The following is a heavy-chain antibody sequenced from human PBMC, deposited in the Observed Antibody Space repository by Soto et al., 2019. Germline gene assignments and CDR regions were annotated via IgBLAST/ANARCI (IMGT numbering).Heavy chain of an antibody. CDR3: ARPAQVVVVAASHFDY. D-gene: IGHD2-15*01. J-gene: IGHJ4*02. Sequence: PGGSLRLSCAASGFTFSSYGMHWVRQAPGKGLEWVAVIWYDGSNKYYADSVKGRFTISKDNSKNTLYLQMNSLRAEDTAVYYCARPAQVVVVAASHFDYWGQGTLVTVSS. V-gene: IGHV3-33*01. CDR1: GFTFSSYG. CDR2: IWYDGSNK.